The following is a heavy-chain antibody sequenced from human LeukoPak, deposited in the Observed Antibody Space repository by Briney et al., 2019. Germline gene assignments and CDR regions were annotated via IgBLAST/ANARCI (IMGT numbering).Heavy chain of an antibody. D-gene: IGHD5-18*01. V-gene: IGHV1-8*01. CDR2: MNPNSGNT. CDR1: GYSFTTYD. CDR3: AKNVRDTGTLDY. J-gene: IGHJ4*02. Sequence: ASVKVSCKASGYSFTTYDINWVRQATGQGLEWMGWMNPNSGNTGYAQRFQGRVTMTRDTSISTAYMELNSLTSEDTAVYYCAKNVRDTGTLDYWGQGTLVTVSS.